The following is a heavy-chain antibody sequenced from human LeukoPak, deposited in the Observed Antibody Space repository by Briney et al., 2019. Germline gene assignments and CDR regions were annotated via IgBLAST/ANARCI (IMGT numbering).Heavy chain of an antibody. Sequence: SGGSLRLSCAASGFTFDDYAMHWVRQAPGKGRERVSGISWNSGGIGYADSVKGRFTISRDNAKNPLYLQMNSLRAEDTALYYCAKGYSYGSTGMDVWGQGTTVTVSS. J-gene: IGHJ6*02. CDR1: GFTFDDYA. D-gene: IGHD5-18*01. CDR3: AKGYSYGSTGMDV. V-gene: IGHV3-9*01. CDR2: ISWNSGGI.